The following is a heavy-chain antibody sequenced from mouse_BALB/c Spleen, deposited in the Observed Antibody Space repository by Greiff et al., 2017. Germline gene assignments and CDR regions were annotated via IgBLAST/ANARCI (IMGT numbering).Heavy chain of an antibody. Sequence: EVKVVESGGGLVQPGGSMKLSCVASGFTFSNYWMNWVRQSPEKGLEWVAEIRLKSNNYATHYAESVKGRFTISRDDSKSSVYLQMNNLRAEDTGIYYCTRDYGSSYGFDYWGQGTTLTVSS. J-gene: IGHJ2*01. D-gene: IGHD1-1*01. V-gene: IGHV6-6*02. CDR1: GFTFSNYW. CDR3: TRDYGSSYGFDY. CDR2: IRLKSNNYAT.